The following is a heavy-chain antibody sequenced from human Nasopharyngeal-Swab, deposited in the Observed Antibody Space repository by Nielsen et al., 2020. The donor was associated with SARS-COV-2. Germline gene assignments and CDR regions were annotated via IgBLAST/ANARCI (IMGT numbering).Heavy chain of an antibody. CDR3: ASEGTYCSGGSCYVY. CDR2: ISYDGSNK. Sequence: VREAPGKGLEWVAVISYDGSNKYYADSVKGRFTISRDNSKNTLYLQMNSLRAEDTAVYYCASEGTYCSGGSCYVYWGQGTLVTVSS. D-gene: IGHD2-15*01. V-gene: IGHV3-33*05. J-gene: IGHJ4*02.